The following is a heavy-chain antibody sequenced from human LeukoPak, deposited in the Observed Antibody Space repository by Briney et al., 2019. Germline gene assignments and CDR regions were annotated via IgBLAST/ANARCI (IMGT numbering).Heavy chain of an antibody. CDR1: GFSFSTHE. V-gene: IGHV3-64*02. CDR3: ARSYCTVNSCYQSFGY. Sequence: GGSLRLSCEASGFSFSTHEIHWVRQAPGMGLEYVSAISSNGATKYYADSVKGRFTISRDNYKNTVYLQMDSLRADDMAVYYCARSYCTVNSCYQSFGYWGPGTLVSVSS. CDR2: ISSNGATK. J-gene: IGHJ4*02. D-gene: IGHD2-8*02.